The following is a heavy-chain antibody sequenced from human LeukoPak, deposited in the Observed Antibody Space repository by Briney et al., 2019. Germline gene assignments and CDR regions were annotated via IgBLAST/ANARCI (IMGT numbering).Heavy chain of an antibody. Sequence: GGSLRLSCAASGFTFSSAWMHWVRQAPGTGLVWVSRITDDATTTYADAVRGRFTISRDNAKDSVYLQMNSLRAEDTAVYYCAREIIWYNDYWGQGTLVTVSS. CDR2: ITDDATT. CDR1: GFTFSSAW. J-gene: IGHJ4*02. V-gene: IGHV3-74*03. CDR3: AREIIWYNDY. D-gene: IGHD1-1*01.